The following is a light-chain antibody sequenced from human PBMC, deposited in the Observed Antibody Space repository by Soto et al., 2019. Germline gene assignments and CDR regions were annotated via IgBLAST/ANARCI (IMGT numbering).Light chain of an antibody. CDR1: ESVNSN. Sequence: EVVMTQSPATLSVSPGERATLSCRASESVNSNLAWYQQKPGQAPRLLISGSSTRATGTPARFSGSGSGTDFTLTIDGLQSEDFAVYYCQQYSDWPCTFGQGTKLEIK. V-gene: IGKV3-15*01. J-gene: IGKJ2*02. CDR2: GSS. CDR3: QQYSDWPCT.